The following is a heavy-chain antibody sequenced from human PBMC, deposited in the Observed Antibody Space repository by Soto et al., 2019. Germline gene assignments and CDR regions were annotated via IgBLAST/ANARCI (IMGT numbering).Heavy chain of an antibody. J-gene: IGHJ4*01. D-gene: IGHD3-3*01. CDR1: GFSRPTSGVG. Sequence: QITLNEPGPTQVTPRQNLTLTCTFSGFSRPTSGVGLGMIRQPTRKAPDWRALLYWDDDKRYSPSLKSRLTITKATSKHQMVLTLVDLDPADTATYCCAHRFVGTVFGLVTTTAIYFDVWGHGTPVAVSS. CDR3: AHRFVGTVFGLVTTTAIYFDV. V-gene: IGHV2-5*02. CDR2: LYWDDDK.